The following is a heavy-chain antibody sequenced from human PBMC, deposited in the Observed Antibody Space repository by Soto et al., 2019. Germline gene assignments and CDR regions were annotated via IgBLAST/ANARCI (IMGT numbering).Heavy chain of an antibody. V-gene: IGHV1-24*01. J-gene: IGHJ5*02. CDR2: FDPEDGET. D-gene: IGHD6-13*01. CDR3: ATLRYSSSWYWLDP. Sequence: VASVKVSCKVSGYTLTELSMHWVRQAPGKGLEWMGGFDPEDGETIYAQKFQGRVTMTEDTSTDTAYMELSSLRSEDTAVYYCATLRYSSSWYWLDPWGQGTLVTVSS. CDR1: GYTLTELS.